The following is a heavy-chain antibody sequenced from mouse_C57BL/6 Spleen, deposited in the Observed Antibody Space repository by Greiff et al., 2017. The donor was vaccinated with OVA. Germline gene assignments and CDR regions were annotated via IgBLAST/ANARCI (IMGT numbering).Heavy chain of an antibody. D-gene: IGHD1-1*01. CDR3: ARSGDYYGSSPWFAC. CDR2: IDPSDSYT. V-gene: IGHV1-69*01. CDR1: GYTFTSYW. J-gene: IGHJ3*01. Sequence: VQLQQSGAELVMPGASVKLSCKASGYTFTSYWMHWVKQRPGQGLEWIGEIDPSDSYTNYNQKFKGKSTLTVDKSYSTAYMQLSSLTSEDSAVYYCARSGDYYGSSPWFACWGQGTLVTVSA.